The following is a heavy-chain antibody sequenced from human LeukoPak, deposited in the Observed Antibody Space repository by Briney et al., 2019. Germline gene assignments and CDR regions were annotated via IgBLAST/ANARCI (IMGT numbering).Heavy chain of an antibody. Sequence: ASVKVSCKASGYTFTGYYLHWVRQAPGQGLEWMGCINPHNGGTNYAQKFQGRVTMTRDTSITTAYMELSRLRSDDTAVYYCARGEEGGIIVVLWGQGTLVTVSS. CDR3: ARGEEGGIIVVL. V-gene: IGHV1-2*02. CDR1: GYTFTGYY. D-gene: IGHD3-22*01. CDR2: INPHNGGT. J-gene: IGHJ4*02.